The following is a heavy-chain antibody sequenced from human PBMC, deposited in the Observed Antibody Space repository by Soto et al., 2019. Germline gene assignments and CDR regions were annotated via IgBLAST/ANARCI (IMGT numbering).Heavy chain of an antibody. D-gene: IGHD3-22*01. V-gene: IGHV4-31*03. CDR1: GGSISSGGYY. CDR2: IYYSGST. J-gene: IGHJ1*01. Sequence: TLSLTCTVSGGSISSGGYYWSWIRQHPGKGLEWIGYIYYSGSTYYNPSLKSRVTISVDTSKNQFSLKLSSVTAADTAVYYCARAGYYYDSSGYQPYFQHWGQGTLVTVSS. CDR3: ARAGYYYDSSGYQPYFQH.